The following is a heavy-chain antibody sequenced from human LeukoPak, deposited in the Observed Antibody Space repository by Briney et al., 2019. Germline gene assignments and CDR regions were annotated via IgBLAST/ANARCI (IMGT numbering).Heavy chain of an antibody. CDR1: GCTFSSYA. CDR3: ARVYYGYSYGYYFDY. Sequence: ASVKVSCKASGCTFSSYAISWVRQAPGQGLEWMGGIIPIFGTANYAQKFQGRVTITADESTSTAYMELSSLRSEDTAVYYCARVYYGYSYGYYFDYWGQGTLVTVSS. J-gene: IGHJ4*02. V-gene: IGHV1-69*13. D-gene: IGHD5-18*01. CDR2: IIPIFGTA.